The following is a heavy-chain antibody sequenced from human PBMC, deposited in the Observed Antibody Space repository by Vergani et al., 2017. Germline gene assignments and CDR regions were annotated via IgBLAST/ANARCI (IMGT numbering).Heavy chain of an antibody. CDR2: ISYDGTQK. CDR1: GFTSSYYG. CDR3: ATKSCGTPGCQIGYFRE. V-gene: IGHV3-30*03. D-gene: IGHD2-15*01. Sequence: QVHLVESGGGVVQPGRSLRLSCVVSGFTSSYYGMHWVRQAPGKGLDWVAVISYDGTQKYYADSVKGRFTISRDNSKSTLYLQMNSVRTEDTAVYYCATKSCGTPGCQIGYFREWGQGTLVTVSS. J-gene: IGHJ1*01.